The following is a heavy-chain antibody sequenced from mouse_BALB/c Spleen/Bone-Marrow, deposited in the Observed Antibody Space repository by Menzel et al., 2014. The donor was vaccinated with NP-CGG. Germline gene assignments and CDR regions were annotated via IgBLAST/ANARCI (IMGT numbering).Heavy chain of an antibody. CDR2: ISSGSTAI. J-gene: IGHJ1*01. D-gene: IGHD4-1*01. CDR3: ARGGNWDDFDV. CDR1: GFTFSSFG. V-gene: IGHV5-17*02. Sequence: EVMLVESGGGLAQPGGSRKLSCAASGFTFSSFGMHWVRQAPEKGLEWVAYISSGSTAICYADTVKGRFTISRDNPKNTLFLQMTSLRSEDTAMYYCARGGNWDDFDVWGAVTTVTVSS.